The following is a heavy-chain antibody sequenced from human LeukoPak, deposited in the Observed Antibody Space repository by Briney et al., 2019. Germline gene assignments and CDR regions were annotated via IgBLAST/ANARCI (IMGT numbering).Heavy chain of an antibody. V-gene: IGHV4-30-4*01. CDR3: ARGAPPTYCDSSNNWFDP. J-gene: IGHJ5*02. CDR1: GGSISSGDYY. Sequence: SQTLSLTCTVSGGSISSGDYYWSWIRQPPGKGLEWIGYIYYSGSTYYNPSLKSRVTISVDTSKNQFSLKLSSVTAADTAVYYCARGAPPTYCDSSNNWFDPWGQGTLVTVSS. CDR2: IYYSGST. D-gene: IGHD3-22*01.